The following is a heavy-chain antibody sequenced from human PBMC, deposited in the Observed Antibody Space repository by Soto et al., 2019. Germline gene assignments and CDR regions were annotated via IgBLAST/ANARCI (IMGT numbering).Heavy chain of an antibody. V-gene: IGHV1-18*01. J-gene: IGHJ6*03. CDR3: ARDLCSGGSCYHPILYYYYYYMDV. CDR2: ISAYNGNT. CDR1: GYTFTSYG. Sequence: ASVKVSCKASGYTFTSYGISWVRQAPGQGLEWMGWISAYNGNTNYAQKLQGRVTMTTDTSTSTAYMELRSLRSDDTAVYYCARDLCSGGSCYHPILYYYYYYMDVWGKGTTVTVSS. D-gene: IGHD2-15*01.